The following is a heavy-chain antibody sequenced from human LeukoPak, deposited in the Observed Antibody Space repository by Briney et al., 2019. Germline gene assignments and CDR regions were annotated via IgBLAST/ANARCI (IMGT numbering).Heavy chain of an antibody. V-gene: IGHV4-34*01. D-gene: IGHD1-26*01. CDR1: GGSFSGYY. Sequence: SETLSLTCAVYGGSFSGYYWSRIRQPPGKGLEWIGEINHSGSTNYNPSLKSRVTISVDTSKNQFSLKLSSVTAADTAVYYCARAVVGAIIYYYYYGMDVWGQGTTVTVSS. CDR2: INHSGST. J-gene: IGHJ6*02. CDR3: ARAVVGAIIYYYYYGMDV.